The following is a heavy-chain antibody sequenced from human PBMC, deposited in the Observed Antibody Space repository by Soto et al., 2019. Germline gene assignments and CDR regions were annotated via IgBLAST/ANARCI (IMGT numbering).Heavy chain of an antibody. J-gene: IGHJ3*02. CDR2: ISAYNGKT. CDR1: GYTFTSNG. D-gene: IGHD3-16*01. V-gene: IGHV1-18*01. Sequence: QFQLVQSGAEVKKPGASVKVSCKASGYTFTSNGISWVRQAPGQGLEWMGWISAYNGKTNYAQKFQGRVTMTTDTSTSSAYMDLRSLRSDDAAVYYCARHYDRDAFDIWGQGTMVSVSS. CDR3: ARHYDRDAFDI.